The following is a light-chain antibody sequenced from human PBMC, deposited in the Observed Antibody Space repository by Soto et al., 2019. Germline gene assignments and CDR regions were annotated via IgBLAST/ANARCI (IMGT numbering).Light chain of an antibody. J-gene: IGLJ1*01. V-gene: IGLV3-1*01. Sequence: SYELTQPPSVSVSPGQTASITCSGDKVGDKYACWYQQKPGQSPVLVIYQDSKRPSGIPERFSGSNSGNTATLTISGTQAMDEADYYCQAWDSSTYVFXTGTKV. CDR1: KVGDKY. CDR2: QDS. CDR3: QAWDSSTYV.